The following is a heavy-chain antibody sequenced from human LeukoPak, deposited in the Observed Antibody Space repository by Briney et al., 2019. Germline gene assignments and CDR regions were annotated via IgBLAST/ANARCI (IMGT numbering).Heavy chain of an antibody. CDR3: ARYSGGYLDY. J-gene: IGHJ4*02. V-gene: IGHV3-48*01. Sequence: PGGSLRLSCAAAGFTFSHYAMNWVRQAPGKGLEWVSYITSGSSTIYYADSVKGRFTISRDNAKNSLYLQMKSLRAEDTAVYYCARYSGGYLDYWGQGTLVTASS. CDR2: ITSGSSTI. D-gene: IGHD1-26*01. CDR1: GFTFSHYA.